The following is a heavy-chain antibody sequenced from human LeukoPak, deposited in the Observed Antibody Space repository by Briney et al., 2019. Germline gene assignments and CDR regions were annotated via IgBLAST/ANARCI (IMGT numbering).Heavy chain of an antibody. V-gene: IGHV4-34*01. CDR1: GGSFSGYY. Sequence: PSETLSLTCAVYGGSFSGYYWSWIRQPPGKGLEWIGEINHSGSTNYNPSLKSRVTISVDTSKNQFSLKLGSVTAADTAVYYCARGGGSRYYGSGSFTRRDYYFDYWGQGTLVTVSS. J-gene: IGHJ4*02. CDR2: INHSGST. D-gene: IGHD3-10*01. CDR3: ARGGGSRYYGSGSFTRRDYYFDY.